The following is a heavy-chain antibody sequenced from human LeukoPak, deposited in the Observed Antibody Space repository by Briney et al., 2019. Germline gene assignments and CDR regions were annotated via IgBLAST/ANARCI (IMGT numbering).Heavy chain of an antibody. Sequence: SETLSLTCTVSGGSISSGSYYWSWIRQPAGKGLEWIGRIYTSGSTNYNPSLKSRVTISVDTSKNQFSLKLSSVTAADTAVYYCARLLDYDNSGDPGTFDIWGQGTMVTVSS. D-gene: IGHD3-22*01. CDR3: ARLLDYDNSGDPGTFDI. J-gene: IGHJ3*02. V-gene: IGHV4-61*02. CDR1: GGSISSGSYY. CDR2: IYTSGST.